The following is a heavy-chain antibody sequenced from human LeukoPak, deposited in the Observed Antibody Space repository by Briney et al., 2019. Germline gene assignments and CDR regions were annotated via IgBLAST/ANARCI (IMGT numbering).Heavy chain of an antibody. CDR2: VYSSESS. J-gene: IGHJ3*02. Sequence: SQTLSLTCTVSGAFISSGSYYWSWIRQPAGKGLEWIGRVYSSESSDYNPSLKSRVTMSVDTSKNQFSLKLNSVTAADTAVYYCASSTYYEFWSGYSLDAFDIWGQGTRVTVSS. V-gene: IGHV4-61*02. D-gene: IGHD3-3*01. CDR1: GAFISSGSYY. CDR3: ASSTYYEFWSGYSLDAFDI.